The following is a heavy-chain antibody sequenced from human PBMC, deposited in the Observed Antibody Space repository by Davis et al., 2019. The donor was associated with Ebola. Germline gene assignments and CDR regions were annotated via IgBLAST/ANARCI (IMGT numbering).Heavy chain of an antibody. V-gene: IGHV4-38-2*02. CDR3: AREYNWNNYYYYYGMDV. Sequence: PGGSLRLSCAVSGYSISSGYYWGWIRHPPGKGLEWLGRIYHSGSTYYNPSLKSRVTISVDTSKNQFSLKLSSVTAADTAVYYCAREYNWNNYYYYYGMDVWGQGTTVTVSS. CDR2: IYHSGST. D-gene: IGHD1/OR15-1a*01. CDR1: GYSISSGYY. J-gene: IGHJ6*02.